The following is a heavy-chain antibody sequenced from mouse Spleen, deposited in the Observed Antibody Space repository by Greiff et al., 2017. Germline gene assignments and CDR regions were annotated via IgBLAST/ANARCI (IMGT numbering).Heavy chain of an antibody. D-gene: IGHD2-14*01. V-gene: IGHV5-6-2*01. CDR3: ARFYRSYAMDY. CDR1: GFTFSSYA. Sequence: EVKLVESGGGLVKPGGSLKLSCAASGFTFSSYAMSWVRQTPEKRLEWVAAINSNGGSTYYPDTVKDRFTISRDNAKNTLYLQMSSLRSEDTALYYCARFYRSYAMDYWGQGTSVTVSS. CDR2: INSNGGST. J-gene: IGHJ4*01.